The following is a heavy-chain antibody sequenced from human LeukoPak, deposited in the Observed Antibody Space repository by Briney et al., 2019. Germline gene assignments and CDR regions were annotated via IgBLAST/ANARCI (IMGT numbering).Heavy chain of an antibody. CDR1: GFTFSSYG. D-gene: IGHD2-2*01. CDR2: IRYDGSNK. Sequence: GGSLRLSCAASGFTFSSYGMHWVRQAPGKGLEWVAFIRYDGSNKYYADSVKGRFTTSRDNSKNTLYLQMNSLRAEDTAVYYCAKPLGYCSSTSCYYYYYYYMDVWGKGTTVTVSS. J-gene: IGHJ6*03. V-gene: IGHV3-30*02. CDR3: AKPLGYCSSTSCYYYYYYYMDV.